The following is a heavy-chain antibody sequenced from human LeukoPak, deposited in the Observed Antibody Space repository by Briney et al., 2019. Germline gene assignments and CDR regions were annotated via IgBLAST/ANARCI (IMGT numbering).Heavy chain of an antibody. CDR2: IKHNGSP. D-gene: IGHD1-26*01. CDR3: ARGPIGPTKWSFDV. V-gene: IGHV4-34*01. CDR1: GGTFRDSY. J-gene: IGHJ3*01. Sequence: SETLSLTCAVYGGTFRDSYWNWIRQTPGKGLEWIGEIKHNGSPTYIPSLKSRVTISVDTSKNQFSLRLNSVTAADTGVYYCARGPIGPTKWSFDVWDQGKLVTVSS.